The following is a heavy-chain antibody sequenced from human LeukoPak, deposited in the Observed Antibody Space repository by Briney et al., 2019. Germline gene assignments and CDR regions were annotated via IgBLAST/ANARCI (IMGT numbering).Heavy chain of an antibody. D-gene: IGHD3-10*01. CDR1: GYSFTSYW. CDR2: IYPGDSDT. J-gene: IGHJ6*02. Sequence: NAGESLKISCKGSGYSFTSYWIGWVRQMPGKGLEWMGIIYPGDSDTRYSPSFQGQVTISADKSISTAYLQWSSPKASDTAMYYCARVLWFGELLTKVYYYYGMDVWGQGTTVTASS. V-gene: IGHV5-51*01. CDR3: ARVLWFGELLTKVYYYYGMDV.